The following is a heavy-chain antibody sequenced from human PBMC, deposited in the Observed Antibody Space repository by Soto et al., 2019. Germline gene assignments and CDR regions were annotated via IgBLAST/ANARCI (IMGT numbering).Heavy chain of an antibody. CDR3: ARLGYYYDSSGPGDYFYYGMDV. Sequence: GESLKISCKGSGYSFTSYWIGWVRQMPGKGLEWMGIIYPGDSDTRYSPSFPGQVTISADKSISTAYLQWSSLKASDTAMYYCARLGYYYDSSGPGDYFYYGMDVWGQGTTVTVSS. J-gene: IGHJ6*02. D-gene: IGHD3-22*01. CDR1: GYSFTSYW. CDR2: IYPGDSDT. V-gene: IGHV5-51*01.